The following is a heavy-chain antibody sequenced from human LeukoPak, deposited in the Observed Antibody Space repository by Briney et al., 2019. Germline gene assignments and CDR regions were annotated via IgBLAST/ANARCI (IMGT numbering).Heavy chain of an antibody. V-gene: IGHV1-24*01. CDR2: FDPEDGET. Sequence: ASVKVSCKVSGYTLTELSMHWVRQAPGKGLEWMGGFDPEDGETIYARKFQGRVTMTEDTSTDTAYMELSSLRSEDTAVYYCATLDSSGYYRTYYFDYWGQGTLVTVSS. CDR1: GYTLTELS. D-gene: IGHD3-22*01. CDR3: ATLDSSGYYRTYYFDY. J-gene: IGHJ4*02.